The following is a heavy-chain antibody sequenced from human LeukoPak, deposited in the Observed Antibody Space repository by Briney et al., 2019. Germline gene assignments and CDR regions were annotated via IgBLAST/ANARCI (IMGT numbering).Heavy chain of an antibody. V-gene: IGHV4-61*02. J-gene: IGHJ6*03. D-gene: IGHD6-19*01. CDR3: ARDDGSESPYYYYYMDV. Sequence: SETLSLTCTVSGGSISSSSYYWSWIRQPAGKGLEWIGRIYTSGSTNYNPSLKSRVTMSVDTSKNQFSLKLSSVTAADTAVYYCARDDGSESPYYYYYMDVWGKGTTVTVSS. CDR1: GGSISSSSYY. CDR2: IYTSGST.